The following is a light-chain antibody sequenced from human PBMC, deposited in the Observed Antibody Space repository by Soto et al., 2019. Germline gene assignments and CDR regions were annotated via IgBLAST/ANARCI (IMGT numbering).Light chain of an antibody. J-gene: IGKJ1*01. CDR2: GAS. CDR3: QQYGSSGT. Sequence: IVLTQSPGTLSLSPGERATLSCRASQSVSSNHLAWYQQKPGQAPRLLIYGASTRASGIPDRFSGSGSGTDFTLTISRLEPEDFAVYYCQQYGSSGTFGQGTKVDIK. V-gene: IGKV3-20*01. CDR1: QSVSSNH.